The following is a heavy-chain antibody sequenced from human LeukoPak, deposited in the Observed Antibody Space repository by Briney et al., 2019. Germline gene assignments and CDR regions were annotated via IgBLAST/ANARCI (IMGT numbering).Heavy chain of an antibody. D-gene: IGHD4/OR15-4a*01. CDR3: ARRAGAYSHPYDY. CDR1: GFTFSDYY. CDR2: ISSSGSTI. V-gene: IGHV3-11*01. Sequence: GGSLRLSCAASGFTFSDYYMSWIRQAPGKGLEWVSYISSSGSTIYYTDSVKGRFTISRDNAKNSLYLQMNSLRAEDTAVYYCARRAGAYSHPYDYWGQGTLVTVSS. J-gene: IGHJ4*02.